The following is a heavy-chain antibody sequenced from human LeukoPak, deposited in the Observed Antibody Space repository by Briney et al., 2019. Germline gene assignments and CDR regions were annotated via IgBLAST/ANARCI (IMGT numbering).Heavy chain of an antibody. CDR1: GYTFTSYY. D-gene: IGHD3-3*01. CDR2: INPSGGST. J-gene: IGHJ3*02. Sequence: ASVKVSCKASGYTFTSYYMHWVRQAPGQGLEWMGIINPSGGSTSYAQKFQGRVTMTRDTSTSTVYMELSSLRSEDTAVYYCARALTYYDFWSGHLDDAFDIWGQGTMVTVSS. CDR3: ARALTYYDFWSGHLDDAFDI. V-gene: IGHV1-46*01.